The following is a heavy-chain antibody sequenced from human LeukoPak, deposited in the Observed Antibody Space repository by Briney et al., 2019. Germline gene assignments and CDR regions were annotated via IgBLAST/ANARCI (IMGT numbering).Heavy chain of an antibody. CDR1: GFTFSDYY. V-gene: IGHV3-11*04. D-gene: IGHD5-12*01. CDR3: ARDSGYEFRGYYYYYGMDV. Sequence: GGSLRLSCAASGFTFSDYYMSWIRQAPGKGLEWVSYISSSGSTIYYADSVKGRFTISRDNAKNSLYLQMNSLRAEDTAVYYCARDSGYEFRGYYYYYGMDVWGQGTTVTVSS. CDR2: ISSSGSTI. J-gene: IGHJ6*02.